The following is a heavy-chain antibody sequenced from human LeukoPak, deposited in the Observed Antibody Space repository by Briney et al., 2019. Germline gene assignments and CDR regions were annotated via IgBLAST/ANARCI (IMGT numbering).Heavy chain of an antibody. CDR3: ARNPRYYYYMDV. Sequence: KPSETLSLTCTVSGGSISSYYWNWIRQPAGKGLEWIGRMYISGSTNYNPSLKSRVTMSVDTSKNQFSLKLSSVTAADTAVYYCARNPRYYYYMDVWGKGTTVTVSS. CDR2: MYISGST. CDR1: GGSISSYY. V-gene: IGHV4-4*07. J-gene: IGHJ6*03.